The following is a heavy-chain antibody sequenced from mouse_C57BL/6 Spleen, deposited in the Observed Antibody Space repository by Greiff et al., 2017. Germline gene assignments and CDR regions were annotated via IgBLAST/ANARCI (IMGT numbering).Heavy chain of an antibody. CDR2: IWSDGST. CDR3: ARQDYGSPYAIDY. J-gene: IGHJ4*01. CDR1: GFSLTSYG. D-gene: IGHD1-1*01. V-gene: IGHV2-6-1*01. Sequence: VQRVESGPGLVAPSQSLSITCTVSGFSLTSYGVHWVRQPPGEGLEWLVVIWSDGSTTYNSALKSRLSISKDNSKSQVFLKMNSLQTDDTAMYYCARQDYGSPYAIDYWGQGTSVTVSS.